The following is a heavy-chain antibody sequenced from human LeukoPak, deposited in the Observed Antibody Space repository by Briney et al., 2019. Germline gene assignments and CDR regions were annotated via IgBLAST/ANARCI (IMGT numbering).Heavy chain of an antibody. Sequence: PGGSLRLSCAASGFTFSNYGMHWVCQAPGKGLESVASIKQDGSEKYYVDSVKGRFTISRDNAKNSLHLQMNSLRAEDTAVYYCARGRWLQALYYSDYWGQGTLVTVSS. D-gene: IGHD5-24*01. V-gene: IGHV3-7*04. J-gene: IGHJ4*02. CDR3: ARGRWLQALYYSDY. CDR2: IKQDGSEK. CDR1: GFTFSNYG.